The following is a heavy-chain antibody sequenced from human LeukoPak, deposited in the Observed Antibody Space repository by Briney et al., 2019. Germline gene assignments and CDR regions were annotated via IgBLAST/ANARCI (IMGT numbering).Heavy chain of an antibody. Sequence: GASVKVSCKASGYTFTSYGISWVRQAPGQGLEWMGWISAYNGNTNYAQKLQGRVTMTTDTSTSTAYMELRSLRSDDTAVYYCARAHSNGIVGAMSSPPFDYWGQGTLVTVSS. CDR1: GYTFTSYG. V-gene: IGHV1-18*01. D-gene: IGHD1-26*01. CDR3: ARAHSNGIVGAMSSPPFDY. J-gene: IGHJ4*02. CDR2: ISAYNGNT.